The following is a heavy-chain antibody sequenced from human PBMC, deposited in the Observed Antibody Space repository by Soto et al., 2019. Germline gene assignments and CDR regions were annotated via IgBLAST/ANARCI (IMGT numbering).Heavy chain of an antibody. V-gene: IGHV3-74*01. Sequence: EVQLVESGGGLVQPGGSLRLSCAASGFTFSSYWMHWVRQAPGKGLVWVSHINTDGSSTNYADSVKGRFTISRDTAPNTLYLQMDSLGAEDTAVYYCAPGSGHDSDGFDIWGQGTMVTVSS. CDR1: GFTFSSYW. CDR2: INTDGSST. J-gene: IGHJ3*02. CDR3: APGSGHDSDGFDI. D-gene: IGHD5-12*01.